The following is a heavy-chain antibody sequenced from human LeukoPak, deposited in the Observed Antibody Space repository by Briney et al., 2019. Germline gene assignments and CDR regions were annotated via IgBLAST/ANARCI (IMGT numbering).Heavy chain of an antibody. J-gene: IGHJ5*02. V-gene: IGHV1-2*02. D-gene: IGHD2-2*01. Sequence: ASVKVSCRASGYTFTDYYIHWVRQAPGQGLEWMGWVNPDNGGTNYAQKFQGRVTMTRDTSIRTVYMDLSRLRSDDTAVFYCTREARVGNWFDPWGQGTQVTVSS. CDR2: VNPDNGGT. CDR1: GYTFTDYY. CDR3: TREARVGNWFDP.